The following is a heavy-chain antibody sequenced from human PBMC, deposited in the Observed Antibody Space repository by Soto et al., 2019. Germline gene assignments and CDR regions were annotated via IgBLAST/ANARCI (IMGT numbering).Heavy chain of an antibody. J-gene: IGHJ4*02. V-gene: IGHV1-8*01. Sequence: ASVKVSCKASGYTFTSYDINWVRQATGQGLEWMGWMNPNSGNTGYAQKFQSRVTMTRNTSISTAYMELSSLRSEDTAVYYCARGIAVAGTGEFDYWGQGTLVTVSS. CDR1: GYTFTSYD. CDR3: ARGIAVAGTGEFDY. CDR2: MNPNSGNT. D-gene: IGHD6-19*01.